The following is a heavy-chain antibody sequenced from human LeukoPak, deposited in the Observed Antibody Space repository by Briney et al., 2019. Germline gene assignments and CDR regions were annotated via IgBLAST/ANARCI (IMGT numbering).Heavy chain of an antibody. Sequence: PGGSLGLSCAASGFTFSSYAMTWVRQAPGKGLEWVSTITGSGGYTYYADSVKGRFTISRDNSKNTLYLQMNSLRSEDTAVYYCAREPKNCGGDCYVLLDSWGQGTLVTVSS. J-gene: IGHJ4*02. CDR3: AREPKNCGGDCYVLLDS. V-gene: IGHV3-23*01. D-gene: IGHD2-21*02. CDR1: GFTFSSYA. CDR2: ITGSGGYT.